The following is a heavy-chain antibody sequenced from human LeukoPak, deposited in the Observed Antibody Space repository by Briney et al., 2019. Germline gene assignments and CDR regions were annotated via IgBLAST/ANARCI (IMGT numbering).Heavy chain of an antibody. CDR3: ARDNRVSWAFDI. V-gene: IGHV4-59*12. J-gene: IGHJ3*02. CDR2: MYYSGNT. D-gene: IGHD1-14*01. CDR1: GGSISSYY. Sequence: SETLSLTCNVSGGSISSYYWSWIRQPPGKGLEWIGYMYYSGNTNYNPSLKSRVTTSVDSSKNQFSLKLSSVTAADTAVYYCARDNRVSWAFDIWGQGTMVTVSS.